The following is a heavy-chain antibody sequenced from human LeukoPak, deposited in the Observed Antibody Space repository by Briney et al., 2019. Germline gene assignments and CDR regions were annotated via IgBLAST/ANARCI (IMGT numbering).Heavy chain of an antibody. CDR3: ASPGGSIAAAGTTKYYYGMDV. Sequence: SVKVSCKASGGTFSSYAISWVRQAPGQGLEWMGRIIPILGIANYAQKFQGRVTITADKPTSTAYMELSSLRSEDTAVYYCASPGGSIAAAGTTKYYYGMDVWGQGTTVTVSS. J-gene: IGHJ6*02. CDR2: IIPILGIA. D-gene: IGHD6-13*01. V-gene: IGHV1-69*04. CDR1: GGTFSSYA.